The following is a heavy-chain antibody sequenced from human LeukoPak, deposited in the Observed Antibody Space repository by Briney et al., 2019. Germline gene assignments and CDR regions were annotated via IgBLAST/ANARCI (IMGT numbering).Heavy chain of an antibody. CDR3: ARVLRGAAETLDY. Sequence: SETLSLTCTVSGGSISSSSYYWGWIRQPPGKGLEWIGSIYYSGSTYYNPSLKSRVTISVDTSKNQFSLKLSSVTAADTAAYYCARVLRGAAETLDYWGQGTLVIVSS. V-gene: IGHV4-39*07. D-gene: IGHD3-10*01. CDR2: IYYSGST. CDR1: GGSISSSSYY. J-gene: IGHJ4*02.